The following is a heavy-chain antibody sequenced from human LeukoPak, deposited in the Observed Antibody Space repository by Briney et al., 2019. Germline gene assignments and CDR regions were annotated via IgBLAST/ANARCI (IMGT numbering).Heavy chain of an antibody. V-gene: IGHV1-18*01. CDR2: ISAYNGNT. CDR3: AREAAGTAWYYYYGMDV. D-gene: IGHD6-13*01. J-gene: IGHJ6*02. CDR1: GYTFTSYG. Sequence: ASVNVSCKASGYTFTSYGISWVRQAPGQGLEGMGWISAYNGNTNYAQKLQGRVTMTTDTSTSTAYMELRSLRSDDTAVYYCAREAAGTAWYYYYGMDVWGQGTTVTVSS.